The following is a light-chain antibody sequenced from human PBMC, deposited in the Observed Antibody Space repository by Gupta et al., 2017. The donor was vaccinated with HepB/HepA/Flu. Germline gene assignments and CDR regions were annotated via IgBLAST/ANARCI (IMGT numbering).Light chain of an antibody. CDR3: QQSYSNTPPT. V-gene: IGKV1-39*01. Sequence: DIQMTQSPSSLSASVGDRVTITCRASQSISTYLNWHQQKPGKAPTLLIYGTSSLLSGVPSRFSGSGYWTDFTLTISGLQPEDFATYYCQQSYSNTPPTFGGGTKVEVK. J-gene: IGKJ4*01. CDR1: QSISTY. CDR2: GTS.